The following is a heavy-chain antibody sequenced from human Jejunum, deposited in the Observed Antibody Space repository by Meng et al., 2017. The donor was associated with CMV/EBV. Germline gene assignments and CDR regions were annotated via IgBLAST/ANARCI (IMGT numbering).Heavy chain of an antibody. CDR3: ARVMRSGSPLDY. CDR1: GSTFSGNY. D-gene: IGHD3-10*01. Sequence: QGQSGGSGGGLVKPGGSLRLSCAASGSTFSGNYMIWIRQGPGKGLEWVAYISGSGTNTQYPDSMKGRFTISRDNAKNSLYLQMNSLRAEDTAMYYCARVMRSGSPLDYWGQGTLVTVSS. V-gene: IGHV3-11*06. J-gene: IGHJ4*02. CDR2: ISGSGTNT.